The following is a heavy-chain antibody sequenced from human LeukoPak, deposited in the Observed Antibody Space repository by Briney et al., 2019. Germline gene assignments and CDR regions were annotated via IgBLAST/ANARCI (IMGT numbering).Heavy chain of an antibody. J-gene: IGHJ3*02. V-gene: IGHV4-34*01. CDR3: ARELPRLRYFDWLFDDDAFDI. Sequence: PSETLSLTCAVYGGSFSGDYWSRIRQPPGKGLECIGEINHSGSTNYNPSLKSRVTISVDTSKNQFSLKLSSVTAADTAVYYCARELPRLRYFDWLFDDDAFDIWGQGTMVTVSS. CDR1: GGSFSGDY. D-gene: IGHD3-9*01. CDR2: INHSGST.